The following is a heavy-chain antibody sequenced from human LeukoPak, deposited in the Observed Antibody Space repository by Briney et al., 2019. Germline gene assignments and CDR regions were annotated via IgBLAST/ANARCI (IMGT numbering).Heavy chain of an antibody. CDR1: GFSFSVYW. CDR3: ARDPYSGNYGDHYYYFMDV. CDR2: IKTDGSIT. Sequence: GGSLRLSCAASGFSFSVYWMHWVRHAPGKGPVWVSRIKTDGSITDYADFVKGRFTISRDNAKNTLYLQMNSLRAEDTAVYYCARDPYSGNYGDHYYYFMDVWGKGTTVTISS. D-gene: IGHD1-26*01. V-gene: IGHV3-74*01. J-gene: IGHJ6*03.